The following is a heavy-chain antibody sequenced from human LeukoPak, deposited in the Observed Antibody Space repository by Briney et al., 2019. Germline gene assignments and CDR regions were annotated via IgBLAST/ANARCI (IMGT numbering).Heavy chain of an antibody. V-gene: IGHV3-66*01. Sequence: PGGSLRLSCAASGFTVSSNYMSWVRQAPGKGLEWVSVIYSGGSTYYADSVKSRFTISRDNSKNTLYLQMNSLRAEDTAVYYCARDLPLMVRGVIITYYYGMDVWGQGTTVTVSS. D-gene: IGHD3-10*01. J-gene: IGHJ6*02. CDR3: ARDLPLMVRGVIITYYYGMDV. CDR2: IYSGGST. CDR1: GFTVSSNY.